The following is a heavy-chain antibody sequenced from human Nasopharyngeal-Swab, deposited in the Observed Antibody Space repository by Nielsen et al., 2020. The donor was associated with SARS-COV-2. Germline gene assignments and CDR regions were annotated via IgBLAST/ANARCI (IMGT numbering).Heavy chain of an antibody. Sequence: LRLSCAVYGGSFSGYYWSWIRQPPGKGLEWIGEINHSGSTNYNPSLKSRVTISVDTSKNQFSLKLSSVTAADTAVYYCARSHYATRLDYWGQGTLVTVSS. CDR2: INHSGST. CDR3: ARSHYATRLDY. J-gene: IGHJ4*02. D-gene: IGHD4-17*01. CDR1: GGSFSGYY. V-gene: IGHV4-34*01.